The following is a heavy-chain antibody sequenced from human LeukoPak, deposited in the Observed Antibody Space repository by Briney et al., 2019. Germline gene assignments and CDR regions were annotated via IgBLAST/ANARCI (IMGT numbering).Heavy chain of an antibody. V-gene: IGHV3-48*01. CDR1: GFTFSSYR. CDR2: ISSSSSTI. CDR3: AREKDYYDSSGYLYYFDY. J-gene: IGHJ4*02. D-gene: IGHD3-22*01. Sequence: PGGSLRLSCAASGFTFSSYRMNWVRQAPGKGLEGVSYISSSSSTIYYAASVKGRFTISRDNSKNTLYLQMNSLRAEDTAVYYCAREKDYYDSSGYLYYFDYWGQGTLVTVSS.